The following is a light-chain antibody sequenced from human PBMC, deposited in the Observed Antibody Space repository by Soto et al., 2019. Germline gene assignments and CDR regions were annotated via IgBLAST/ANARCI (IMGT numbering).Light chain of an antibody. CDR1: QSVSSN. Sequence: EIVMTQSPATLSVSPGERATLSCRASQSVSSNLAWYQQKPGQAPRLLIYGASTRATGIPARFSGSGSATEFTLTIRSLQSEDFAVYYCQQYNNWPSLTFGGGTKVEIK. CDR2: GAS. CDR3: QQYNNWPSLT. J-gene: IGKJ4*01. V-gene: IGKV3-15*01.